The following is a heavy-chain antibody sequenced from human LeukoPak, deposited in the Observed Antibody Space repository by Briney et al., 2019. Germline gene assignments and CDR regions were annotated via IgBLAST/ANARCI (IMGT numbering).Heavy chain of an antibody. J-gene: IGHJ3*02. CDR2: IFFTGST. CDR1: GGSITSGNYY. Sequence: PSETLSLTCTVSGGSITSGNYYWGWIRQPPGKGLEWIGDIFFTGSTYYSPSLKSRVTISVGTSTTQFSLKLTSVTAADTAVYYCARQIASSAYLPWAFDIWGQGTVVTVSS. V-gene: IGHV4-39*01. D-gene: IGHD3-22*01. CDR3: ARQIASSAYLPWAFDI.